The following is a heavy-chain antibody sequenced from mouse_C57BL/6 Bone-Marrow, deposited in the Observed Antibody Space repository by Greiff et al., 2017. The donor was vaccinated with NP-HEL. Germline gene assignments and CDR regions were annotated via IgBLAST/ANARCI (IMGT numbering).Heavy chain of an antibody. CDR1: GFNIKDDY. V-gene: IGHV14-4*01. D-gene: IGHD1-1*01. J-gene: IGHJ2*01. CDR3: TTPAYYGSSYYFDY. CDR2: IDPENGDT. Sequence: SGAELVRPGASVKLSCTASGFNIKDDYMHWVKQRPEQGLEWIGWIDPENGDTEYASKFQGKATITADTSSNTAYLQLSSLTSEDTAVYYCTTPAYYGSSYYFDYWGQGTTLTVSS.